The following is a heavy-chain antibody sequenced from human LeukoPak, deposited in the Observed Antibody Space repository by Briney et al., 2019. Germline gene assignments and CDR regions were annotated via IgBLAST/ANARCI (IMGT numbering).Heavy chain of an antibody. CDR2: IHPGDSDT. D-gene: IGHD1-7*01. V-gene: IGHV5-51*01. CDR1: GYSFTNYW. CDR3: ARHGRFRIPGTTTADY. J-gene: IGHJ4*02. Sequence: GESLKISCKGSGYSFTNYWIGWVRQMPGKGLEWMGIIHPGDSDTRYSPSFQGQVTISADKSISTAYLQWSSLKASDTAMYYCARHGRFRIPGTTTADYWGQGTLVTVSS.